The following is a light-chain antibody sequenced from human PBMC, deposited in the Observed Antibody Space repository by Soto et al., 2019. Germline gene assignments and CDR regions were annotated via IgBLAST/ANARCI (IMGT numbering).Light chain of an antibody. CDR3: QQGHNWPLT. Sequence: EIVMTQSPATLSVSPGERATLSCRASQSISTELAWYQQKPGQPPRLLISSASTRATGVPARFTGCGSGSEFTLTISGLQSEDFAVYYCQQGHNWPLTFGQGTRLEI. J-gene: IGKJ2*01. CDR2: SAS. CDR1: QSISTE. V-gene: IGKV3-15*01.